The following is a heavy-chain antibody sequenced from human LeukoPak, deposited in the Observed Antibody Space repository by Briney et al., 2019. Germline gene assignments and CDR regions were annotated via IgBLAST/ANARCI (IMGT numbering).Heavy chain of an antibody. CDR1: GFTFSSYA. CDR3: ARADYGGNLKSGFDY. Sequence: PGGSLRLSCAASGFTFSSYAMHWVRQAPGKGLEGGAVISYDGSNKYYADSVKGRFTISRDNSKNTLYLQMNSLRAEDTAVYYCARADYGGNLKSGFDYWGQGTLVTVSS. J-gene: IGHJ4*02. D-gene: IGHD4-23*01. CDR2: ISYDGSNK. V-gene: IGHV3-30*01.